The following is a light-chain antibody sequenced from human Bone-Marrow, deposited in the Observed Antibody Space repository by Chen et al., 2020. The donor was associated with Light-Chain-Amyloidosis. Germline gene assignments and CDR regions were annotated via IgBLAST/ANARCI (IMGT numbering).Light chain of an antibody. J-gene: IGLJ2*01. CDR2: DDS. CDR3: QVWDSSSDQVV. CDR1: DIENEV. Sequence: SYVLTQPPSVSVAPGQTARITCGGNDIENEVVHWYQQKPGQAPVLVVSDDSDRPSGIPGRFSGSNAGNTATLTISRVEAGDEADYYCQVWDSSSDQVVFGGGTKLTVL. V-gene: IGLV3-21*02.